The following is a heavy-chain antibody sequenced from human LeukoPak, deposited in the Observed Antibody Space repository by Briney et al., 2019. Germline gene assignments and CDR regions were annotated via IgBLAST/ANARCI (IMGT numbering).Heavy chain of an antibody. D-gene: IGHD3-22*01. CDR2: LYYSGST. Sequence: SETLSPTCSVSGGSISNYYWSWIRQPPGKGLEWIGYLYYSGSTNYNPSLKSRVTISVDTSNNQFSLKLSSVTAADTAVYYCARVSYDSSGYFPAYFDYWGQGTLVTVSS. V-gene: IGHV4-59*01. J-gene: IGHJ4*02. CDR3: ARVSYDSSGYFPAYFDY. CDR1: GGSISNYY.